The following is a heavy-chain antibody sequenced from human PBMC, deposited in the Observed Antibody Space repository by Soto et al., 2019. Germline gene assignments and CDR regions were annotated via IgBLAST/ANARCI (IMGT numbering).Heavy chain of an antibody. J-gene: IGHJ4*02. CDR2: ISAYNANT. CDR3: ARERYPQWELPRIPDFDY. D-gene: IGHD1-26*01. V-gene: IGHV1-18*01. CDR1: GYTFTTYG. Sequence: QVQLVQSGAEVKKPGASVKVSCKASGYTFTTYGISWVRQAPGQGLEWMGWISAYNANTNDAQKLQGRVTMTTDTSTSTAYMELRSLRSDDTAVYYCARERYPQWELPRIPDFDYWGQGTLVTVSS.